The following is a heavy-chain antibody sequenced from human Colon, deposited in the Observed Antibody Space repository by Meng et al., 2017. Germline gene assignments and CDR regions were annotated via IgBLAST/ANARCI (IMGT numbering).Heavy chain of an antibody. CDR1: GGSVSSPSYY. Sequence: VQVRGWGPRLVRPSETRSLTCTLSGGSVSSPSYYWSWIRQTPGKGLEWIGYVYYTGSANYNPSLKSRVTISVDTSKNHFSLNLTSVTAADTAVYYCARGRGSYSSIDFWGQGTLVTVSS. J-gene: IGHJ4*02. V-gene: IGHV4-61*03. D-gene: IGHD1-26*01. CDR3: ARGRGSYSSIDF. CDR2: VYYTGSA.